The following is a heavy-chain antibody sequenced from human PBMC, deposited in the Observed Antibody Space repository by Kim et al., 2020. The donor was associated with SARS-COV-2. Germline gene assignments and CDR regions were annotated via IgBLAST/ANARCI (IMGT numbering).Heavy chain of an antibody. Sequence: AQKFQGRVTITADESTSTAYMELSSLRSEDTAVYYCARAPKMATMYYFDYWGQGTLVTVSS. D-gene: IGHD5-12*01. CDR3: ARAPKMATMYYFDY. J-gene: IGHJ4*02. V-gene: IGHV1-69*01.